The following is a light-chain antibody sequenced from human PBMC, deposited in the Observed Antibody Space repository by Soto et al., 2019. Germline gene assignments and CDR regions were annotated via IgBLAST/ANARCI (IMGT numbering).Light chain of an antibody. CDR1: SSDVGGYDY. V-gene: IGLV2-8*01. CDR2: EVT. Sequence: QSALTQPPSASGSPGQSVTISCTGTSSDVGGYDYVSWYQQHPGKAPRLMIYEVTKLPSGVPARFSGSKSGNTASLIVSGLQAEDEADYYCSSHAGIKNVVFGGGTKLTVL. J-gene: IGLJ3*02. CDR3: SSHAGIKNVV.